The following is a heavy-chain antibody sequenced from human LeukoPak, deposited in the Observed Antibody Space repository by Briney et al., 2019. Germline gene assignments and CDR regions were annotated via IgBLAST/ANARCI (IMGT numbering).Heavy chain of an antibody. CDR1: GFAVSSNY. V-gene: IGHV3-66*01. J-gene: IGHJ4*02. CDR2: TYSGSST. CDR3: AMGAIVATIDY. D-gene: IGHD5-12*01. Sequence: GGSLRLSCAASGFAVSSNYMSWVHQAPGKGLEWVSITYSGSSTYYADSVKGRFTISRDKSKNTLYLQMSSLRVEDTAVYYCAMGAIVATIDYWGQGTLVTVSS.